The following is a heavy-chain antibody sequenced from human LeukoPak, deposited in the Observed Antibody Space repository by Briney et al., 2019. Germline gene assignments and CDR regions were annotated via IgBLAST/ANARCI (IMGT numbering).Heavy chain of an antibody. CDR3: ARGGLGDAFDI. J-gene: IGHJ3*02. D-gene: IGHD3-10*01. CDR2: INHSGST. CDR1: GGSFSGYY. Sequence: QPSETLSLTCAVYGGSFSGYYWSWIRQPPGKGLEWIGEINHSGSTNYNPSLKSRVTMSVDTSKNQFSLKLSSVTAADTAVYYCARGGLGDAFDIWGQGTMVTVSS. V-gene: IGHV4-34*01.